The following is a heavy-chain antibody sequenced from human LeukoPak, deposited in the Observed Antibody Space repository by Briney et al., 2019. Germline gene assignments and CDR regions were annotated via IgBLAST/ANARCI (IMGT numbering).Heavy chain of an antibody. J-gene: IGHJ3*01. CDR2: TYYRSQWKN. V-gene: IGHV6-1*01. Sequence: SQTLSLTCAIAGDSVSHNNYAWNWIRQSPSRGLEWLGRTYYRSQWKNDYARSVMGRISVDPDTSKNQFSLHLRSVTPDDTAVYYCAGGYAFDVWGQGTMVTVSS. CDR3: AGGYAFDV. CDR1: GDSVSHNNYA.